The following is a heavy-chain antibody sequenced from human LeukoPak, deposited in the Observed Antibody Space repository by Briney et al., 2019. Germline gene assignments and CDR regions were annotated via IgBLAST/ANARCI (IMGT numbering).Heavy chain of an antibody. CDR3: ARDLIAARPGTGAFDI. J-gene: IGHJ3*02. CDR2: MNPNSGNT. V-gene: IGHV1-8*01. D-gene: IGHD6-6*01. CDR1: GYTFTSYD. Sequence: ASVKVSCKASGYTFTSYDINWVRQATGQGLEWMGWMNPNSGNTGYAQKFQGRVTMTRNTSISTAYMELSSLRSEDTAVYYCARDLIAARPGTGAFDIWGQGTLVTVSS.